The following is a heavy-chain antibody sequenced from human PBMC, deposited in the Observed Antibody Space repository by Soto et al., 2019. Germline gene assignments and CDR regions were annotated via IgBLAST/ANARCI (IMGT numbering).Heavy chain of an antibody. V-gene: IGHV1-18*01. CDR2: ISAYNGNT. Sequence: QVQLVQSGAEVKKPGASVKVSCKASGYTFTSYGISWVRQAPGQGLEWMGWISAYNGNTNYAQKLQGRVNMTTDTSTSTAYMELRSLRSDDTAVYYCARDYLNRDIVVVPAGKWFDPWGQGTLVTVSS. J-gene: IGHJ5*02. CDR1: GYTFTSYG. D-gene: IGHD2-2*01. CDR3: ARDYLNRDIVVVPAGKWFDP.